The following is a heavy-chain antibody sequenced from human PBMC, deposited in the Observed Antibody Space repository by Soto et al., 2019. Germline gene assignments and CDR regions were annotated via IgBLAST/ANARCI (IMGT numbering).Heavy chain of an antibody. J-gene: IGHJ4*02. CDR2: INPNSGDT. V-gene: IGHV1-2*02. CDR1: GYTFTGYY. D-gene: IGHD3-10*01. CDR3: ARGTMVAIDY. Sequence: ASVKVSCKASGYTFTGYYMHWVRQAPGQGLEWMGWINPNSGDTNYAQKFQGRVTMTSDTSISTAYMELSRLRSDDTAVYYCARGTMVAIDYWGRGTLVTVSS.